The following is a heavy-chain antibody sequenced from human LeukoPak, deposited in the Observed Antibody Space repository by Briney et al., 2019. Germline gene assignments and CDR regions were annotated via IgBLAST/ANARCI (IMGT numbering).Heavy chain of an antibody. J-gene: IGHJ4*02. D-gene: IGHD6-6*01. CDR2: ISAYNGNT. Sequence: GASVKVSCKASGYTFSKYSINWVRQAPGQGLEWMAGISAYNGNTNYAQNLQGRFTMTTDTSTSTAYMELRSLRSDDTAFYYCARRTYSSSSSLFDYWGQGTLVTVSS. V-gene: IGHV1-18*01. CDR1: GYTFSKYS. CDR3: ARRTYSSSSSLFDY.